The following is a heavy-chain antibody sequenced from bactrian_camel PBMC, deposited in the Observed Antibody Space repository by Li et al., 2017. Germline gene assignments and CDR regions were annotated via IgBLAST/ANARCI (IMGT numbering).Heavy chain of an antibody. CDR2: TNMGGSGT. Sequence: QVQLVESGGGSVQAGGSLRLSCTASGYDYGIVGWFRQAPGKGREGVAATNMGGSGTYYTDSVKGRFTISRDNAKNTLFLQMNSLKTEDSAVYYCATSTLVSWYAGLNYWGQGTQVTVS. J-gene: IGHJ4*01. D-gene: IGHD6*01. CDR1: GYDYGI. V-gene: IGHV3S54*01. CDR3: ATSTLVSWYAGLNY.